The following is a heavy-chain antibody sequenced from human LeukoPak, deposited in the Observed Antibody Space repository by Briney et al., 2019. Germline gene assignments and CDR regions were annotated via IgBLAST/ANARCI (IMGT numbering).Heavy chain of an antibody. CDR1: GFTVSTYA. J-gene: IGHJ4*02. V-gene: IGHV3-23*01. Sequence: GGSLRLSCAASGFTVSTYAMSWVRQAPGKGLEWVSGISGSGGRTYYADSVKGWFTISRDNSKNTLYLQMNRLRAEDTAVYYCAKDQGDYSSGWSIFDYWGQGSLVTVSS. CDR3: AKDQGDYSSGWSIFDY. CDR2: ISGSGGRT. D-gene: IGHD6-19*01.